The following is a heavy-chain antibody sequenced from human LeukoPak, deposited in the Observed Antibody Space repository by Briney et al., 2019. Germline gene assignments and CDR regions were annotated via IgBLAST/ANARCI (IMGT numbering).Heavy chain of an antibody. V-gene: IGHV4-34*01. Sequence: PGGSLRLSCAASGFTLSRFDVHWVRQAAGKGLEWLGEINHSGSNKYNPSLKSRVTISVDTSKNQFSLKLSSVTAADTAVYYCARGRKTWAVTKPHYYYYMDVWGKGTTVTVSS. J-gene: IGHJ6*03. D-gene: IGHD4-11*01. CDR1: GFTLSRFD. CDR2: INHSGSN. CDR3: ARGRKTWAVTKPHYYYYMDV.